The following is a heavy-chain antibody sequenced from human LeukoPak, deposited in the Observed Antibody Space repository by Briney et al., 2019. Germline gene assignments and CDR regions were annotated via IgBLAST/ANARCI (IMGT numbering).Heavy chain of an antibody. D-gene: IGHD6-13*01. Sequence: PSETLSLTCTDSGGSISSYYWSWIRQPPGKGLEWIGYIYYSGSTNYNPSLKSRVTISVDTSKNQFSLKLSSVTAADTAVYYCARDAATLVYWGQGTLVTVSS. J-gene: IGHJ4*02. V-gene: IGHV4-59*01. CDR2: IYYSGST. CDR3: ARDAATLVY. CDR1: GGSISSYY.